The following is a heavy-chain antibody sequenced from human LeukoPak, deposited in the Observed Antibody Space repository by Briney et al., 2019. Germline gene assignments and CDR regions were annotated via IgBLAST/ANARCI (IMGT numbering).Heavy chain of an antibody. CDR3: AREGILAGCDF. CDR1: GFTFSTYS. Sequence: PGGSLRLSCAASGFTFSTYSINWVRQAPGKGLEWVSSISSDSSYIYYADSVKGRFTISRDNAKSSLFLQMNSLRAEDTAVYYCAREGILAGCDFWGQGTLVTVSS. V-gene: IGHV3-21*01. D-gene: IGHD2-8*02. CDR2: ISSDSSYI. J-gene: IGHJ4*02.